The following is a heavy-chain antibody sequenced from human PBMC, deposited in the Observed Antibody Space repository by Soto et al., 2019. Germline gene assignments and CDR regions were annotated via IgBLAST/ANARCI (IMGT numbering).Heavy chain of an antibody. Sequence: VQLQESGPRLVKPSETLSLTCTISGGSVSSYYWSWIRQPPGKGLEWIGYIYYSGSTNSNPSLKSRVTISLEAARNQFSLNLNSVTTADTAVYFCARANNGYDRFDYWGQGTLVTVSS. D-gene: IGHD5-12*01. J-gene: IGHJ4*02. CDR3: ARANNGYDRFDY. CDR2: IYYSGST. V-gene: IGHV4-59*02. CDR1: GGSVSSYY.